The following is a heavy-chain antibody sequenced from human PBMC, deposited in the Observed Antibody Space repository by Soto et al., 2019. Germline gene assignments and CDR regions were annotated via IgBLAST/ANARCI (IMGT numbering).Heavy chain of an antibody. V-gene: IGHV3-23*01. Sequence: DVQLLESGGGLVQPGGSLRLTCAASGFTLSNYAMSWVRQAPGKGLEWVSVVSGHSRSIYYAASVRGRFTISRDNSKNTLYLQMNSLRVEDTAVYHCAETNPSRAHTSGWNDWFDPWGQGTLVTVSS. D-gene: IGHD6-19*01. J-gene: IGHJ5*02. CDR3: AETNPSRAHTSGWNDWFDP. CDR1: GFTLSNYA. CDR2: VSGHSRSI.